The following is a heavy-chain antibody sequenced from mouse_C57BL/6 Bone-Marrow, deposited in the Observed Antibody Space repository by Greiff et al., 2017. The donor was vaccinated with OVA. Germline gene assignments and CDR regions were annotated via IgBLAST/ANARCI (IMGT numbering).Heavy chain of an antibody. J-gene: IGHJ2*01. D-gene: IGHD2-12*01. CDR3: TSAALRRGYYFDY. CDR1: GYTFTSYW. Sequence: EVQLQQSGTVLARPGASVKMSCKTSGYTFTSYWMHWVKQRPGQGLEWIGAIYPGNSDTSYNQKFKGKAKLTAVTSASNAYMELSSLTNEDSAVYYCTSAALRRGYYFDYWCQGTTLTVSS. V-gene: IGHV1-5*01. CDR2: IYPGNSDT.